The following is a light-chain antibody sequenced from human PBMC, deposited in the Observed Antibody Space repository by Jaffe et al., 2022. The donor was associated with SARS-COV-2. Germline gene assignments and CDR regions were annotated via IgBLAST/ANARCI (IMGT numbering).Light chain of an antibody. J-gene: IGKJ1*01. V-gene: IGKV1-5*03. CDR1: QSISIW. CDR3: QQYNHYTWT. Sequence: DILMTQSPSTLSASVGDRVSITCRASQSISIWLAWYQQRPGKAPKLLIYKASSLQTGVPSRFSGSGSGTEFTLTISSLQPDDFATYYCQQYNHYTWTFGQGTKVELK. CDR2: KAS.